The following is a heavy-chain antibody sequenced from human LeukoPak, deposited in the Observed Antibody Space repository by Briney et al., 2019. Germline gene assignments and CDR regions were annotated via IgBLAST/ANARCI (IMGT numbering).Heavy chain of an antibody. CDR1: GGSISSYY. J-gene: IGHJ6*02. CDR2: IYYSGST. CDR3: ARELYYDFWSGYYLRGSYGMDV. Sequence: TSETLSLTCTVSGGSISSYYWSWIRQPPGKGLEWMGYIYYSGSTNYNPSLKSRVTILVETSKNQFSLKLSSVTAADTAVYYCARELYYDFWSGYYLRGSYGMDVWGQGTTVTVSS. D-gene: IGHD3-3*01. V-gene: IGHV4-59*01.